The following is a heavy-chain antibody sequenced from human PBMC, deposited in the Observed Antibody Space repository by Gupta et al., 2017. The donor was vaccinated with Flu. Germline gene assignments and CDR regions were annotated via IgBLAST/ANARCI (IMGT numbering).Heavy chain of an antibody. CDR3: AKDSLSSSWALFDY. CDR1: DYA. CDR2: ISWNSGTI. V-gene: IGHV3-9*01. Sequence: DYAMHWVRQAPGKGLEWVSSISWNSGTIAYADSVKGRFTISRDNAKNSLYLQMNSLRAEDTALYFCAKDSLSSSWALFDYWGQGTLVTVSS. D-gene: IGHD6-13*01. J-gene: IGHJ4*02.